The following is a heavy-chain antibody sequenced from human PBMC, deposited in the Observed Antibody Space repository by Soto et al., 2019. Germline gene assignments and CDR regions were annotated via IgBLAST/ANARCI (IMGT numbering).Heavy chain of an antibody. D-gene: IGHD2-15*01. Sequence: PGGSLRLACAASGFTFDDYGMSWVRQAPGKGLEWVSGIIWNGGRTGYADSVQGRFTISRDNAKNSLFLQMNGLRAEDTALYSCARDKGGYCTGRSCYGLDFWGQATLVTVSS. CDR3: ARDKGGYCTGRSCYGLDF. V-gene: IGHV3-20*04. CDR1: GFTFDDYG. CDR2: IIWNGGRT. J-gene: IGHJ4*02.